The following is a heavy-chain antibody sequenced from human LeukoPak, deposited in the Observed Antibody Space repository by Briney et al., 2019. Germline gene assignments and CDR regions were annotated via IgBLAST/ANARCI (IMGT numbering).Heavy chain of an antibody. CDR3: AKVDGDGSGYPFDY. CDR1: GFTFSSYA. J-gene: IGHJ4*02. D-gene: IGHD3-22*01. CDR2: ISGSGDST. V-gene: IGHV3-23*01. Sequence: PGGSLRLSCAASGFTFSSYAMSWVRQAPGKGLEWVSSISGSGDSTYYADSMKGRFTISRDNSKNTLYLQMNNLRAEDTAVYYCAKVDGDGSGYPFDYWGQGTLVTVSS.